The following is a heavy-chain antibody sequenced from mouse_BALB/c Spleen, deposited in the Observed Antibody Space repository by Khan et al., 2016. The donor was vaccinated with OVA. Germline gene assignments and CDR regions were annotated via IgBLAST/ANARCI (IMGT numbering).Heavy chain of an antibody. CDR1: GYKFTDYI. CDR2: IFPGSGTS. CDR3: ARGGYTVFAY. J-gene: IGHJ3*01. V-gene: IGHV1-77*01. D-gene: IGHD1-1*01. Sequence: QVQLKQSGPELVKPGASLKVSCKASGYKFTDYIIGWVKQSTRQGLEWIGDIFPGSGTSSYNEKFTDKATLTADKSSNPAYMQLSSLTSEDSAVYFCARGGYTVFAYWGQGALVTVSA.